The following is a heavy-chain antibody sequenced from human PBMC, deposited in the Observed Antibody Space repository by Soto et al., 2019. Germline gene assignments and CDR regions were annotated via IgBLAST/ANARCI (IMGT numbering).Heavy chain of an antibody. CDR2: ISYDGSNK. V-gene: IGHV3-30-3*01. D-gene: IGHD3-16*01. CDR1: GFTFSSYA. CDR3: ARELGVDSWSRPHYYYYYGMDV. Sequence: QVQLVESGGGVVQPGRSLRLSCAASGFTFSSYAMHWVRQAPGKGLEWVAVISYDGSNKYYADSVKGRFTISRDNSKNTLYLQMNSLRAEDTAVYYCARELGVDSWSRPHYYYYYGMDVWGQGTTVTVSS. J-gene: IGHJ6*02.